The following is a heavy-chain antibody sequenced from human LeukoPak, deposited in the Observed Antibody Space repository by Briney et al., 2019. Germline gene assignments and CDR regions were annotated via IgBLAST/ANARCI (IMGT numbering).Heavy chain of an antibody. J-gene: IGHJ4*02. Sequence: SETLSLTCTVSGGSISSYYWSWIRQPPGKGLEWIGRVFTSGIISGNTNYNPSLKSRVTMSVDTSKNQFSLKLRSVTAADTAVYYCVGERQFFGESHWGKGTLVTVSS. D-gene: IGHD3-10*01. CDR3: VGERQFFGESH. CDR2: VFTSGIISGNT. CDR1: GGSISSYY. V-gene: IGHV4-4*07.